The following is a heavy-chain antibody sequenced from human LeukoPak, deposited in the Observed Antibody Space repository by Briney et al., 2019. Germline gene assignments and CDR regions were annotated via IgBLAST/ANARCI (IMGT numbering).Heavy chain of an antibody. CDR3: AGGCSSTSCYGFDY. J-gene: IGHJ4*02. V-gene: IGHV3-66*01. CDR1: GFTVSSNY. D-gene: IGHD2-2*01. CDR2: IYSDGST. Sequence: PGGSLRLSCAASGFTVSSNYMSWVRQAPGEGLEWVSLIYSDGSTYYADSVRGRFTISRDNSKNTLYLQMNSLRAEDTAFYYCAGGCSSTSCYGFDYWGQGTLVTVSS.